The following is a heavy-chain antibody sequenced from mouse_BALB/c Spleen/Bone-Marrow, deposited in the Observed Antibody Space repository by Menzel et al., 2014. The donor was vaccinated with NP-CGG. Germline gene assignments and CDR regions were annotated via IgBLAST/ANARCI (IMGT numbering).Heavy chain of an antibody. V-gene: IGHV1S81*02. D-gene: IGHD2-12*01. CDR3: ASYRGAY. Sequence: VQLVESGAELVKPGASVKLSCKASGYTFTSYWMHWVKQRTGQGLEWVGEINPSNGRTNYNEKFKIKATLTVDKSSSTACMHLSSMISEDSAVYYCASYRGAYWGQGTLVTVSA. CDR1: GYTFTSYW. CDR2: INPSNGRT. J-gene: IGHJ3*01.